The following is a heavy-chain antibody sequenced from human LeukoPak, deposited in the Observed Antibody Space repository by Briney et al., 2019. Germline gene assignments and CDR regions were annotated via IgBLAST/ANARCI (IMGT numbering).Heavy chain of an antibody. CDR1: GFTFGSYA. CDR2: ISGSGGNT. J-gene: IGHJ6*03. Sequence: PGRSLRLSCAASGFTFGSYAMTWVRQAPGKGLEWVSAISGSGGNTYYANSVRGRFTISRDNSKDTLYLQMDSLRAEDTAVYYCAKHHGDYYYYLDVWGKGTTVTVSS. D-gene: IGHD3-16*01. CDR3: AKHHGDYYYYLDV. V-gene: IGHV3-23*01.